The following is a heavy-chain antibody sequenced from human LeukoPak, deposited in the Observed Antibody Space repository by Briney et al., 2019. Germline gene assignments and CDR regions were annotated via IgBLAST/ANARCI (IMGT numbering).Heavy chain of an antibody. CDR2: IYYSGST. CDR3: ASQHKGWLLGFDY. D-gene: IGHD3-9*01. Sequence: SETLSLTCTVSGGSISSSSYYWGWIRQPPGKGLEWIGSIYYSGSTYYNPSLKSRVTISVDTSKNQFSLKLSSVTAADTAVYYCASQHKGWLLGFDYWGQGTLVTVSS. V-gene: IGHV4-39*01. CDR1: GGSISSSSYY. J-gene: IGHJ4*02.